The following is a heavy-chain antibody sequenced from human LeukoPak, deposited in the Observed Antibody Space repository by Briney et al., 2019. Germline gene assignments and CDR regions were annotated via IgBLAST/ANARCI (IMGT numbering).Heavy chain of an antibody. CDR2: IYYSGST. V-gene: IGHV4-31*03. CDR3: ARAGRITMVRGDSNWFDP. CDR1: GGSISSSSYY. Sequence: SETLSLTCTVSGGSISSSSYYWGWIRQHPGKGLEWIGYIYYSGSTYYNPSLKSRVTISVDTSKNQFSLKLSSVTAADTAVYYCARAGRITMVRGDSNWFDPWGQGTLVTVSS. J-gene: IGHJ5*02. D-gene: IGHD3-10*01.